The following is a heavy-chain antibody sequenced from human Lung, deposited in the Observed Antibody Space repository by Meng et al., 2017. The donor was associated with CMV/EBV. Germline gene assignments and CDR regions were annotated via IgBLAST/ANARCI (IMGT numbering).Heavy chain of an antibody. V-gene: IGHV7-4-1*01. J-gene: IGHJ4*02. CDR3: ARGNGWRFDY. CDR2: ININTGNP. D-gene: IGHD6-19*01. CDR1: GYTFTSSS. Sequence: VRLVRSGSELKKPGYSVKVSCQAAGYTFTSSSMNWVRHAPGQGLEWMGWININTGNPTYAQGFTGRFVFSLDTSVSTAYLQIDSLKADDTAVYYCARGNGWRFDYWGQGTLVTVSS.